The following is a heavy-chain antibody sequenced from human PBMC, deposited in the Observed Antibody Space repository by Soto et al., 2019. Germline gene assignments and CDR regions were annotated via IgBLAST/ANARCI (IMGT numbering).Heavy chain of an antibody. CDR1: GGSISSGGYY. CDR3: ARENGDYVPNYFDY. D-gene: IGHD4-17*01. Sequence: QVQLQESGPGLVKPSQTLSLTCTVSGGSISSGGYYWSWIRQHPGKGLEWIGYIYYSGSTYYNPSLKSRVTLSVDTSKNQFSLKLNSVTAADTAVYYCARENGDYVPNYFDYWGQGTLVTVSS. J-gene: IGHJ4*02. CDR2: IYYSGST. V-gene: IGHV4-31*03.